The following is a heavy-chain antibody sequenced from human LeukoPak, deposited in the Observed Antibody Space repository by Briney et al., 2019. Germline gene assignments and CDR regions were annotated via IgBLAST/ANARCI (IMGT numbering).Heavy chain of an antibody. CDR1: GYSISSGYY. D-gene: IGHD3-10*01. J-gene: IGHJ6*04. Sequence: SETLSLTCTVSGYSISSGYYWGWIRQPPGKGLEWIGSIYHSGSTYYNPSLKSRVTISVDTSKNQFSLKLSSVTAADTAVYYCARVLRSATMVRGVLSRFDPWGKGTTVTVSS. V-gene: IGHV4-38-2*02. CDR3: ARVLRSATMVRGVLSRFDP. CDR2: IYHSGST.